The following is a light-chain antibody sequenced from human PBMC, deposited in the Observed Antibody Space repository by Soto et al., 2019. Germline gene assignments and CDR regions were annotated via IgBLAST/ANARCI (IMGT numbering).Light chain of an antibody. Sequence: QSALTQPASVSGSPGQSITISCTGTSSDVGGYNYVSWYQQHPGKAPKLMIFDVSNRPSGVSNRFSGSKSGNTASLTISGLPAEDEADYHCSSYTSSNIYVFGTGTKLTVL. CDR2: DVS. CDR1: SSDVGGYNY. CDR3: SSYTSSNIYV. J-gene: IGLJ1*01. V-gene: IGLV2-14*01.